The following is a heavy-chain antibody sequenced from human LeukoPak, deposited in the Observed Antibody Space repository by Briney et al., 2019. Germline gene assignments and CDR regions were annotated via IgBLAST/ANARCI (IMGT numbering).Heavy chain of an antibody. V-gene: IGHV3-21*01. CDR2: ISSSTSYI. CDR1: GFIFSTYS. J-gene: IGHJ4*02. D-gene: IGHD3-22*01. CDR3: AKDGDDSIDY. Sequence: GGSLRLSCAASGFIFSTYSMNWVRQAPGKGLEWVSSISSSTSYIYYADSVKGRFTISRDNSRDTLYLQMNSLRAEDTAVYYCAKDGDDSIDYWGQGTLVTVSS.